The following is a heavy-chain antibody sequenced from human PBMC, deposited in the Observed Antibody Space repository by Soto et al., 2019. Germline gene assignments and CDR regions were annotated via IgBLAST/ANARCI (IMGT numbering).Heavy chain of an antibody. Sequence: GGSLRLSCAASGFTISSYGMHWVRQAPGKGLEWVAVIWYDGSNKYYADSVKGRFTISRDNSKNTLYLQMNSLRAEDTAVYYCARDGYKQGTAFDYWGQGTLVTVSS. D-gene: IGHD5-12*01. CDR1: GFTISSYG. CDR3: ARDGYKQGTAFDY. V-gene: IGHV3-33*01. CDR2: IWYDGSNK. J-gene: IGHJ4*02.